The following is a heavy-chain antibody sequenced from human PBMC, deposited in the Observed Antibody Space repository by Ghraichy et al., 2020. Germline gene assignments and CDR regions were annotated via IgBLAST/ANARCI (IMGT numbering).Heavy chain of an antibody. D-gene: IGHD2-2*01. CDR1: GFTFSDYY. J-gene: IGHJ6*02. Sequence: LSLTCAASGFTFSDYYMSWIRQAPGKGLEWVSYISSSGSTIYYADSVKGRFTISRDNAKNSLYLQMNSLRAEDTAVYYCARDQSRCSSTSCASVGGYYYYGMDVWGQGTTVTVSS. CDR3: ARDQSRCSSTSCASVGGYYYYGMDV. V-gene: IGHV3-11*01. CDR2: ISSSGSTI.